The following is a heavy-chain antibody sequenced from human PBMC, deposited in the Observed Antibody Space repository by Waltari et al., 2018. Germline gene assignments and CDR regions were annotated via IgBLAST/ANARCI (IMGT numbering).Heavy chain of an antibody. D-gene: IGHD2-15*01. CDR2: INHSGST. CDR1: GGSFSGYY. V-gene: IGHV4-34*01. CDR3: ARESPGHIVVVVAATSGAFDI. Sequence: QVQLQQWGAGLLKPSETLSLTCAVYGGSFSGYYWSWIRQPPGKGLGWIGEINHSGSTNYNPSLKSRVTISVDTSKNQFSLKLSSVTAADTAVYYCARESPGHIVVVVAATSGAFDIWGQGTMVTVSS. J-gene: IGHJ3*02.